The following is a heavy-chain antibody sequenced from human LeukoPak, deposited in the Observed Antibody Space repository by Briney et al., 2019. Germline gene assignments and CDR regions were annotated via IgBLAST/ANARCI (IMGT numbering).Heavy chain of an antibody. D-gene: IGHD2-2*01. V-gene: IGHV4-59*12. Sequence: SETLSLTCTVSGGSISHYYWTWIRQPPGKGLEWIGYIYYSDVANYNPSLKSRVSISVDTSKNQFSLKLTSVTAADTAVYYCAARGRVPATALYFDYWGQGTLVTVSS. CDR3: AARGRVPATALYFDY. CDR1: GGSISHYY. CDR2: IYYSDVA. J-gene: IGHJ4*02.